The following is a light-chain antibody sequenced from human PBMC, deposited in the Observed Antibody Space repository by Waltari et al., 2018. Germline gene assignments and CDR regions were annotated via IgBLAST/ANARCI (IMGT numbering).Light chain of an antibody. Sequence: IVLTQSPTTLSLSPGERATLSCRASQSVSRIYLAWYQQKPGQAPRLLIYGTFTRATGIPDRFSGTGSGTYFTLTISRLEPEDSAVYFCQQYQTFGQGTKLEIK. J-gene: IGKJ2*01. CDR3: QQYQT. V-gene: IGKV3-20*01. CDR2: GTF. CDR1: QSVSRIY.